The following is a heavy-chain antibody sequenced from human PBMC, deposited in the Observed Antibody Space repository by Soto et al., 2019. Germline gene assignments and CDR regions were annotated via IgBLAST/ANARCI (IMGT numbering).Heavy chain of an antibody. D-gene: IGHD2-2*01. CDR3: AVKPDIVVVPAALDAFDI. CDR2: IIPILGIA. J-gene: IGHJ3*02. V-gene: IGHV1-69*04. CDR1: GYTFTSYG. Sequence: SVKVSCKASGYTFTSYGISWVRQAPGQGLEWMGRIIPILGIANYAQKFQGRVTITADKSTSTAYMELSSLRSEDTAVYYCAVKPDIVVVPAALDAFDIWGQGTMVTVS.